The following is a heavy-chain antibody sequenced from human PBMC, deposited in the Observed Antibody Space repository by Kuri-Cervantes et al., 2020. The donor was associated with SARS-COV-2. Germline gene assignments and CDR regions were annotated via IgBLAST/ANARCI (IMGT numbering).Heavy chain of an antibody. D-gene: IGHD3-3*01. CDR2: TYYRSKWYN. V-gene: IGHV6-1*01. Sequence: SETLSLTCAISGDSVSSNSAAWNWIRQSPSRGLEWLGRTYYRSKWYNDYAVSVKSRLTISPDTSRNQFSLHLNSVTPEDTAVYYCARDLAAPDYDFWSGSVGYWGQGTLVTVSS. J-gene: IGHJ4*02. CDR1: GDSVSSNSAA. CDR3: ARDLAAPDYDFWSGSVGY.